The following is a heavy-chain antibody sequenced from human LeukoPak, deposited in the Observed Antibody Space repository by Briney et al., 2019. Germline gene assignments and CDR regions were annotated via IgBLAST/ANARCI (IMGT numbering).Heavy chain of an antibody. D-gene: IGHD6-19*01. Sequence: ASVKVSCKASGYTFTNYNIHWVRQAPGHGLEWMGGMNPNSGNTDSTQKFQGKLSMTRDTSVSTAYMELTSLRSDDTAVYYCASRVADHFDYWGQGTLVTVSS. CDR1: GYTFTNYN. J-gene: IGHJ4*02. CDR3: ASRVADHFDY. V-gene: IGHV1-8*01. CDR2: MNPNSGNT.